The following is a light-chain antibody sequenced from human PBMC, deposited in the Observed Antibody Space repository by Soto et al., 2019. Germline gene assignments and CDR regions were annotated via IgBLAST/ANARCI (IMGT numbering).Light chain of an antibody. CDR2: GAS. CDR1: QSVSNNY. Sequence: EIVLTQSPGTLSLSPWERATLSCRASQSVSNNYLAWYQQKPGQAPRLLIYGASNRATGIPDRFSGSGSGTDFTLTISSLEPEDFAVYYCQQYGSSGTFGQGTKVDI. V-gene: IGKV3-20*01. CDR3: QQYGSSGT. J-gene: IGKJ1*01.